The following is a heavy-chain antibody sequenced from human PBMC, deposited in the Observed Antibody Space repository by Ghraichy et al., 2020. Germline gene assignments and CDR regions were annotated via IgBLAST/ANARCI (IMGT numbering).Heavy chain of an antibody. CDR1: GYTFTSYG. CDR2: ISTYNGNT. J-gene: IGHJ4*02. Sequence: ASVKVSCKASGYTFTSYGISWVRQSPGQVLEWMGWISTYNGNTNYAQKLQGRVTMTTDTSTSTAYMELRSLTSDETAVYYCARCPERWLQGAYDYWGQGTLVTVSS. D-gene: IGHD5-24*01. CDR3: ARCPERWLQGAYDY. V-gene: IGHV1-18*04.